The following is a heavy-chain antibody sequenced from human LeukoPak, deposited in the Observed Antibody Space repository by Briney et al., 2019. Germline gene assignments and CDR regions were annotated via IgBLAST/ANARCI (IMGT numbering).Heavy chain of an antibody. Sequence: SETLSLTCTVSGGSISSGPYYWSWIRQPAWKGLEWIGRIYTNGNIDYNPSLKSRVTISGDTSKNQFSLNLTTVTAADTALYFCARERRIVWSTDYWGQGALVIVSS. J-gene: IGHJ4*02. CDR1: GGSISSGPYY. CDR2: IYTNGNI. CDR3: ARERRIVWSTDY. D-gene: IGHD1-26*01. V-gene: IGHV4-61*02.